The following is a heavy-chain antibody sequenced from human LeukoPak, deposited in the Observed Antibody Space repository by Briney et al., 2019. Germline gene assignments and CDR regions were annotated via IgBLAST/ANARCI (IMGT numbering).Heavy chain of an antibody. CDR1: GYSISSGYY. V-gene: IGHV4-38-2*02. D-gene: IGHD4-11*01. CDR3: ARSSEDSRYYYYMDV. Sequence: SETLSLTCTVSGYSISSGYYWGWIRQPPGKGLEWIGGIYHSGSTYYNPSLKSRVTISVDTSKNQFSLKLSSVTAADTAVYYCARSSEDSRYYYYMDVWGKGTTVTVSS. CDR2: IYHSGST. J-gene: IGHJ6*03.